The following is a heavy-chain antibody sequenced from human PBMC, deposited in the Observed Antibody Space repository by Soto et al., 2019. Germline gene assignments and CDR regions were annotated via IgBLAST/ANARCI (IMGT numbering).Heavy chain of an antibody. J-gene: IGHJ4*02. V-gene: IGHV1-2*02. Sequence: ASVKVSCKASGYTFTAYYIHWVRQAPGQGLEWMGWINTNGGGTKYAQKFEGRVTMTRDTSINTAYMELTRLTSDDTAVYYCARAVHTMIQGVRFRVDQWGQGTLVTVSS. D-gene: IGHD3-10*01. CDR3: ARAVHTMIQGVRFRVDQ. CDR1: GYTFTAYY. CDR2: INTNGGGT.